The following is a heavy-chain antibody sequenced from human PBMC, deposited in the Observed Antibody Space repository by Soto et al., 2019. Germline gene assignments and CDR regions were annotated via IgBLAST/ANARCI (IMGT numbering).Heavy chain of an antibody. CDR3: ARSGGLDD. CDR1: GYSFTSYA. D-gene: IGHD3-10*01. J-gene: IGHJ4*02. Sequence: QVQLVQSGAEVKKPGASVKVSCKASGYSFTSYAIHWVRQAPGQGLECMGWINAANGNTRYSQKFQGRVTITRDTSATTAYMDLSSLTSEDTDVYYCARSGGLDDWGQGTLITVSS. V-gene: IGHV1-3*01. CDR2: INAANGNT.